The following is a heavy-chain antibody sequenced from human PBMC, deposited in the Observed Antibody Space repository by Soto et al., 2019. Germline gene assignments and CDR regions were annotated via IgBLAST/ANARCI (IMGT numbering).Heavy chain of an antibody. Sequence: SETLSLTCAVYGGPFSGYYWSWIRQPPGKGLEWIGEINHSGSTNYNPSLKSRVTISVDTSKNQFSLKLSSVTAADTAVYYCARGRSYCSGGSCYPTAFDIWGQGTMVTVSS. J-gene: IGHJ3*02. CDR1: GGPFSGYY. V-gene: IGHV4-34*01. D-gene: IGHD2-15*01. CDR2: INHSGST. CDR3: ARGRSYCSGGSCYPTAFDI.